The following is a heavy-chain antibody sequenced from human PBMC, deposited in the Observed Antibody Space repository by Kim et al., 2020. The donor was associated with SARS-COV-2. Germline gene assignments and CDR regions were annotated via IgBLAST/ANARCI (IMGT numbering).Heavy chain of an antibody. J-gene: IGHJ3*01. Sequence: ASVKVSCEASGYSFSGQYIHWVRQAPGQGLEWMGRINPKTGGTSYAQKFQGRVTMTRDTSTSTAYMELRGLTSDDTALFYCAREAVAMGNSFDLWGQGT. V-gene: IGHV1-2*06. CDR1: GYSFSGQY. D-gene: IGHD2-2*01. CDR3: AREAVAMGNSFDL. CDR2: INPKTGGT.